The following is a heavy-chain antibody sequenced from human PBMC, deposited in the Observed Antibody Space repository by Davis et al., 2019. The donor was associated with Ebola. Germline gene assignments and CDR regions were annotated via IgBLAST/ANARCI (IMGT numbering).Heavy chain of an antibody. D-gene: IGHD2-21*02. CDR1: GGSFSGYY. CDR2: INHSGST. Sequence: PSETLSLTCAVYGGSFSGYYWSWIRQPPGKGLEWIGEINHSGSTNYNPSLKSRVTISVDTSKNQFSLKLSSVTAADTAVYYCARTGDSSRDAFDIWGQGTMVTVSS. CDR3: ARTGDSSRDAFDI. J-gene: IGHJ3*02. V-gene: IGHV4-34*01.